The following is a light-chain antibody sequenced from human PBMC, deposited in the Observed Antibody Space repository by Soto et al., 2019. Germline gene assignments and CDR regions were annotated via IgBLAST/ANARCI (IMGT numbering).Light chain of an antibody. CDR3: QQRSNWPLT. CDR2: DAS. J-gene: IGKJ4*01. Sequence: EIVLTQSPATLSLSPGERATLSCRASQSVGSYLAWYQQKPGQAPRLLIYDASNRATGIPARFSGGGSGTDFTLTISSLEPEDFAVYYCQQRSNWPLTFGGGTKWIS. CDR1: QSVGSY. V-gene: IGKV3-11*01.